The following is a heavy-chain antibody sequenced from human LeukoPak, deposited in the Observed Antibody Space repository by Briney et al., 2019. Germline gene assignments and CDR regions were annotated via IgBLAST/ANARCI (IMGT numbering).Heavy chain of an antibody. CDR3: ARLHDSSGYYQGKYYFDY. CDR1: GVSIRSHY. CDR2: ISYSGST. V-gene: IGHV4-59*08. J-gene: IGHJ4*02. Sequence: SETLSLTCTVSGVSIRSHYWIWIRQPPGKGLEWIGHISYSGSTNYNPSLKSRVTISVDTSKNQFSLKLSSVTAADTAVYYCARLHDSSGYYQGKYYFDYWGQGTLVTVSS. D-gene: IGHD3-22*01.